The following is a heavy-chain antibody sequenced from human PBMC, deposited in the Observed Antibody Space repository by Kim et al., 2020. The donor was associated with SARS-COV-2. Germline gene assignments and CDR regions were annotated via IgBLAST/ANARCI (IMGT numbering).Heavy chain of an antibody. CDR2: INAGNGNT. Sequence: ASVKVSCKASGYTFTSYAMHWVRQAPGQRLEWMGWINAGNGNTKYSQKFQGRVTITRDTSASTAYMELSSLRSEDTAVYYCARDHTPRSITIFGVVIGFPDYWGQGTLVTVSS. J-gene: IGHJ4*02. CDR3: ARDHTPRSITIFGVVIGFPDY. CDR1: GYTFTSYA. V-gene: IGHV1-3*01. D-gene: IGHD3-3*01.